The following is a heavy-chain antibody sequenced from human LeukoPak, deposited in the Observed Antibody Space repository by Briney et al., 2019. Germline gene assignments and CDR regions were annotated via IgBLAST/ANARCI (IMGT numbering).Heavy chain of an antibody. J-gene: IGHJ4*02. V-gene: IGHV4-34*01. CDR3: ARGRVVPAAMRGPSRSDY. D-gene: IGHD2-2*01. Sequence: PSETLSLTCAVYGGSFSGYYWSWIRQPPGKGLEWIGEINHSGSTNYNPSLKSRVTISVDTSKNQFSLKLSSVTAADTAVYYCARGRVVPAAMRGPSRSDYWGQGTLVTVSS. CDR1: GGSFSGYY. CDR2: INHSGST.